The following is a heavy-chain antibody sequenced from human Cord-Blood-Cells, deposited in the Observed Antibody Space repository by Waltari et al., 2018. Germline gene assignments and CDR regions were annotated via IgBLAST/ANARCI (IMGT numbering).Heavy chain of an antibody. Sequence: EVPLVQSGAEGKKPGATVNISCKVSGYTFPDNYTTLVQRPPGKGLEWMGLVDPEDGETIYAEKFQGRVTITADTSTDTAYMELSSLRSEDTAVYYCATDCSDVGYFDYWGQGPWSPSPQ. CDR3: ATDCSDVGYFDY. CDR2: VDPEDGET. J-gene: IGHJ4*02. V-gene: IGHV1-69-2*01. CDR1: GYTFPDNY. D-gene: IGHD2-15*01.